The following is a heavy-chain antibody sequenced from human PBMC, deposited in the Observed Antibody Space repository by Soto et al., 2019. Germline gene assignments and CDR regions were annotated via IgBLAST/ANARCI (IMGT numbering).Heavy chain of an antibody. CDR1: GDSVSGNSAA. CDR2: TYYRSKWYN. Sequence: PSHTLSLTCAISGDSVSGNSAALNWIRQSPSRGLEWLGRTYYRSKWYNDYAVSVKSRITINPDTSKNQFSLQLNSVTPEDTAVYYCARTFGVVIRYYFDYWGQGTLVTVSS. V-gene: IGHV6-1*01. D-gene: IGHD3-3*01. J-gene: IGHJ4*02. CDR3: ARTFGVVIRYYFDY.